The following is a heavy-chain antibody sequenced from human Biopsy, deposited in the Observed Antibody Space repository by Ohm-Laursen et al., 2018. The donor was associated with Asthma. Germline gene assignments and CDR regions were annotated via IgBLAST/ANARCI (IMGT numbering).Heavy chain of an antibody. D-gene: IGHD2-15*01. V-gene: IGHV1-18*01. CDR1: GYTFNSAG. CDR2: ISVYNGNT. J-gene: IGHJ6*02. CDR3: ARAADYSHYYGIDV. Sequence: ASVKVSCKTSGYTFNSAGITWVRQAPGQGLEWMGWISVYNGNTKVAQKLQDRVTMIADTSTSTAYMELRSLRSDDTAVYFCARAADYSHYYGIDVWGQGTTVTVS.